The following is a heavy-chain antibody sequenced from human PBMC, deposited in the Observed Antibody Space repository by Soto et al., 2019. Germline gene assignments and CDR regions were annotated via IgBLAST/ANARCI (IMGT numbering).Heavy chain of an antibody. J-gene: IGHJ5*02. CDR3: ARDHINRNWFDP. Sequence: QVQLVQSGAEVKKPGASVKVSCKASGYTFTSYYMHWVRQAPGQGLEWMGIINPSGGSTSYAQKFPGRVTLTRDTSTSTVYLELSSLRSEDTAVYYCARDHINRNWFDPWGQGTLVTVSS. CDR1: GYTFTSYY. D-gene: IGHD2-8*01. CDR2: INPSGGST. V-gene: IGHV1-46*01.